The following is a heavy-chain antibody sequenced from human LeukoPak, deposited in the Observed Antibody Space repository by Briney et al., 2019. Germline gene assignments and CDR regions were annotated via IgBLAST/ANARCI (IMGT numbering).Heavy chain of an antibody. Sequence: SETLSLTCAVYGGSFSGYYWSWIRQPPGKGLEWIGEINHSGSTNYNPSLKSRVTISVDTSKNQFSLKLSSVTAADTAVYYCAREGMGSSKDWGQGTLVTVSS. CDR2: INHSGST. CDR3: AREGMGSSKD. CDR1: GGSFSGYY. D-gene: IGHD6-13*01. V-gene: IGHV4-34*01. J-gene: IGHJ4*02.